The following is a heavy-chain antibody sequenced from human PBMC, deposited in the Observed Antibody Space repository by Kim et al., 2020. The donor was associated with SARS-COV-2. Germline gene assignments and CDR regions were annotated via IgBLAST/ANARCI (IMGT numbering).Heavy chain of an antibody. CDR3: ARLGHGYANYFYFYYMDV. J-gene: IGHJ6*03. CDR1: GFTLATSW. CDR2: INQDGTER. D-gene: IGHD5-12*01. V-gene: IGHV3-7*01. Sequence: GGSLRLSCSVSGFTLATSWMTWVRQVPGKGLEWVANINQDGTERHYADPAKGRFTISTDISKNSLYLHMDRLRVDDTAVYYCARLGHGYANYFYFYYMDV.